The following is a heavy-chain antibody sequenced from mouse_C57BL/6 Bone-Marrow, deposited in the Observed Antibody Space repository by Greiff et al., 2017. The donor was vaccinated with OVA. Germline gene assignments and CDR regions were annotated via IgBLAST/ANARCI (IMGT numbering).Heavy chain of an antibody. CDR2: IYPGDGDT. Sequence: VKLMESGAELVKPGASVKISCKASGYAFSSYWMNWVKQRPGKGLEWIGQIYPGDGDTNYNGKFKGKATLTADKSSSTAYMQLSSLTSEDSAVYFCARGPYYSNYDYWGQGTTLTVSS. D-gene: IGHD2-5*01. CDR1: GYAFSSYW. V-gene: IGHV1-80*01. CDR3: ARGPYYSNYDY. J-gene: IGHJ2*01.